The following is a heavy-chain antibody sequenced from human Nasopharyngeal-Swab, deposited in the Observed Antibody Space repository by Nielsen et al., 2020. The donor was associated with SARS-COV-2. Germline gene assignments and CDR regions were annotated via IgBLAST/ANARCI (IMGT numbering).Heavy chain of an antibody. V-gene: IGHV1-2*06. CDR3: ARDPMMCRSTSCAFDH. CDR2: INPYSGDT. D-gene: IGHD2-2*01. Sequence: ASVKVSCKASGYFFTDYYMHWVRQAPGQGLEWMGRINPYSGDTKYAQNFQGRVTMTWDTSTGTVYMEISSLRFDDTAVYYCARDPMMCRSTSCAFDHWGQGTLVTVSS. J-gene: IGHJ4*02. CDR1: GYFFTDYY.